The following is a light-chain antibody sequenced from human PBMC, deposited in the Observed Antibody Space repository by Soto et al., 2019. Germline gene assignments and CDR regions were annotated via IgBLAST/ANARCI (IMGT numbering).Light chain of an antibody. V-gene: IGKV3-20*01. CDR2: GAS. CDR3: QQYGSSPYT. CDR1: QSVSSSY. J-gene: IGKJ2*01. Sequence: EIVLTQSPGTLSLSPGERDTLSCRASQSVSSSYLAWYQQKPGQAHRLLIYGASSRATGIPDRFSGSGSGTDFTLTISRLEPEDFAVYYCQQYGSSPYTFGQGTKLEIK.